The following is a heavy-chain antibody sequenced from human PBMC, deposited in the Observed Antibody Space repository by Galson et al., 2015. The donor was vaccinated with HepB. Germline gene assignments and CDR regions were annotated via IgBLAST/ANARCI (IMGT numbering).Heavy chain of an antibody. CDR3: GEDTGY. Sequence: SLRLSCAAPGFTFSGNWMHWIRQAPGKGLVWVSQINSDETDTRYADSVKGRFTISRDNAKNTLYLQMNSLRSEVTAVYYCGEDTGYWGQGTLVIVSS. D-gene: IGHD2-15*01. CDR1: GFTFSGNW. J-gene: IGHJ4*02. V-gene: IGHV3-74*01. CDR2: INSDETDT.